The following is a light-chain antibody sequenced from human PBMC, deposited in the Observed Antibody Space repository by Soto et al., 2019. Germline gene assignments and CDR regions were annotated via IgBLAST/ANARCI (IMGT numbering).Light chain of an antibody. CDR2: TAS. V-gene: IGKV1-8*01. Sequence: AIRMTQSPSSLSASTGDRVTITCRASQDISNDLAWYQQKPGKAPKLLIYTASTLESGVPPRFSGRGSGTDFTLTISGLQSEDFATYYCQQFFSYPWTFGQGTKVEIK. J-gene: IGKJ1*01. CDR3: QQFFSYPWT. CDR1: QDISND.